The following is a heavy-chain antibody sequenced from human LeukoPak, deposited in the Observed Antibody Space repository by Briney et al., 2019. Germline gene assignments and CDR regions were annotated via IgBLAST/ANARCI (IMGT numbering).Heavy chain of an antibody. CDR2: ISAYNGNT. D-gene: IGHD3-22*01. CDR3: ARGGGRYSSRGYPIDY. CDR1: GYTFTIYG. J-gene: IGHJ4*02. V-gene: IGHV1-18*01. Sequence: GASVKVSCKASGYTFTIYGISWVRHAPGQGLEWMGWISAYNGNTNYAQKLQGRVTTTTDTSTSTAYMELRSVRSDDTAVYYCARGGGRYSSRGYPIDYWGQGTLVTVSS.